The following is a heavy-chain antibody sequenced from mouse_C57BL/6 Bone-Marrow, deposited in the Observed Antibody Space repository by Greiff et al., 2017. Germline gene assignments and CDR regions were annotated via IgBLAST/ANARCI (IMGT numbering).Heavy chain of an antibody. CDR2: ISYSGST. V-gene: IGHV3-8*01. CDR3: ARYHYYYGSSYGRYFDV. CDR1: GYSITSDY. D-gene: IGHD1-1*01. J-gene: IGHJ1*03. Sequence: EVKLVESGPGLAKPSQTLSLTCSVTGYSITSDYWNWIRKFPGNKLEYMGYISYSGSTYYNPSLKSRISITRDTSKNQYYLQLNSVTTEDTATYYCARYHYYYGSSYGRYFDVWGTGTTVTVSS.